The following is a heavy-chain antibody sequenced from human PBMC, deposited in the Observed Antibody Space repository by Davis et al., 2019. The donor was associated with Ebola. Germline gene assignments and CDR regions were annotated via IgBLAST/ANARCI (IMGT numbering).Heavy chain of an antibody. Sequence: GESLKISCKGSGYSFSTYWIVWVRQMPGKGLEWLGIIYPGDSDARYSPSFQGQVTISADQSISTAYLQWSSLKASDTAMYYCARRGYCSGTGCPWGWFDPWGQGTLVTVSS. D-gene: IGHD2-2*03. CDR3: ARRGYCSGTGCPWGWFDP. CDR2: IYPGDSDA. V-gene: IGHV5-51*01. CDR1: GYSFSTYW. J-gene: IGHJ5*02.